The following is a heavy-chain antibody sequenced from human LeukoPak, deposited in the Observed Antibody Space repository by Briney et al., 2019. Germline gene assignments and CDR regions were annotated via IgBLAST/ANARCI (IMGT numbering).Heavy chain of an antibody. D-gene: IGHD4-11*01. CDR1: GFPFSSYA. CDR2: ISGSGGST. CDR3: AKGKSVTAPFDY. J-gene: IGHJ4*02. Sequence: PGGSLLLSCAASGFPFSSYAMSWGRQAPGKGLGWVSAISGSGGSTYYADSVKGRFTISRDNSKNTLYLQMNSLRAEDTAVYYCAKGKSVTAPFDYWGQGTLVTVSS. V-gene: IGHV3-23*01.